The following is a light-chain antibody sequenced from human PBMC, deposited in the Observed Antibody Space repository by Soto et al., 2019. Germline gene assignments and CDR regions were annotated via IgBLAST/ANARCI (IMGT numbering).Light chain of an antibody. CDR2: VGTGGIVG. CDR1: SGYSKYN. V-gene: IGLV9-49*01. CDR3: GADHGSVSDFVSYV. Sequence: QLVLTQPPSASASLGASVTVTCTLNSGYSKYNVDWYQQRPGEGPRFVMRVGTGGIVGSRGDGIPDRFSVLGSGLNRYLTIKNIQEEDEGDYHCGADHGSVSDFVSYVFAPGTKLTVL. J-gene: IGLJ1*01.